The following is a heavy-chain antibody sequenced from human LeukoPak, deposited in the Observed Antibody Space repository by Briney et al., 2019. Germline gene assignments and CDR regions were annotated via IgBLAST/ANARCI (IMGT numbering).Heavy chain of an antibody. J-gene: IGHJ5*02. D-gene: IGHD3-9*01. V-gene: IGHV4-59*08. CDR2: IYYSGST. Sequence: PSETLSLTCTVSGGSISSYYWSWIRQPPGKGLEWIGYIYYSGSTNYNSSLKSRVTISVDTSKNQFSLKLSSVTAADTAVYYCARHDYDILTGYNNWFDPWGQGTLVTVSS. CDR3: ARHDYDILTGYNNWFDP. CDR1: GGSISSYY.